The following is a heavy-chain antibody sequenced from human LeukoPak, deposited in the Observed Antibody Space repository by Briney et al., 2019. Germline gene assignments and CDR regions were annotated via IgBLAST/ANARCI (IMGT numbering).Heavy chain of an antibody. CDR2: MFHSGST. CDR3: ARVSSSWYQDWYFDL. D-gene: IGHD6-13*01. V-gene: IGHV4-38-2*02. CDR1: GYSISSGHY. J-gene: IGHJ2*01. Sequence: SETLSLTCTVSGYSISSGHYWAWIRQSPEKGLEWIASMFHSGSTYYNPSLRSRVTTSADTSKNEFSLKLSSVTAADTAVYYCARVSSSWYQDWYFDLWGRGTLVTVSS.